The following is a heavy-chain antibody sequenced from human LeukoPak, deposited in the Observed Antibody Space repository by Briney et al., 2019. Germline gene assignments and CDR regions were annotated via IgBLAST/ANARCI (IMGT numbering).Heavy chain of an antibody. D-gene: IGHD6-13*01. Sequence: GGSLRLSCLTSGFTFSACALSWVRQAPGKGLEWVSVISISGDVTYYADSVKGRFTISRDDSENTLHLQMNNLRADDTALYFCTSPARHDNAWYYYWGQGALVTVSS. CDR1: GFTFSACA. CDR2: ISISGDVT. J-gene: IGHJ4*02. V-gene: IGHV3-23*01. CDR3: TSPARHDNAWYYY.